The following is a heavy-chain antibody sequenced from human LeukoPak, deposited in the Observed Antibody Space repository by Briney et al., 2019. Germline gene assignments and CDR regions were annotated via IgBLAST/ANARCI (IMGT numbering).Heavy chain of an antibody. J-gene: IGHJ6*02. CDR1: GFTFSSYA. Sequence: GGSLRLSCAASGFTFSSYAINWVRQAPGKGLEWVSSISSSSSYIYYADSVKGRFTISRDNPKDSLYLQMNSLRAEDTAVYYCASFCSSTSCYRMDVWGQGTTVTVSS. V-gene: IGHV3-21*01. CDR3: ASFCSSTSCYRMDV. D-gene: IGHD2-2*01. CDR2: ISSSSSYI.